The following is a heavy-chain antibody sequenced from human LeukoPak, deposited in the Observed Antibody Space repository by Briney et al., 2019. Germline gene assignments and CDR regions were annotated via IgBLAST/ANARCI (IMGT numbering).Heavy chain of an antibody. J-gene: IGHJ4*02. Sequence: SETLSLTCAVYGGSFSGYYWSWIRQPPGKGLEWIGEINHSGRTNYNPSLKSRVTISVDTSKNQFSLKLSSVTAADTAVYYCARGGGTGRPPYYFDYWGQGTLVTVSS. CDR3: ARGGGTGRPPYYFDY. D-gene: IGHD3/OR15-3a*01. CDR1: GGSFSGYY. V-gene: IGHV4-34*01. CDR2: INHSGRT.